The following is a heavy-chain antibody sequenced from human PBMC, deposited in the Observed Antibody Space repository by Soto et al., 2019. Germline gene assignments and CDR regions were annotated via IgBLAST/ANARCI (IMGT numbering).Heavy chain of an antibody. V-gene: IGHV3-15*07. CDR2: IKSKTDGGTT. CDR3: VRDQRRSSGSKGDAFDI. CDR1: GFTFSNAW. D-gene: IGHD1-26*01. Sequence: PGGSLRLSCAASGFTFSNAWMNWVRQAPGKGLEWVGRIKSKTDGGTTDYAAPVKGRFTISRDDSKNTLYLQMNSLKTEDTAVYFCVRDQRRSSGSKGDAFDIWGQRTMVTVSS. J-gene: IGHJ3*02.